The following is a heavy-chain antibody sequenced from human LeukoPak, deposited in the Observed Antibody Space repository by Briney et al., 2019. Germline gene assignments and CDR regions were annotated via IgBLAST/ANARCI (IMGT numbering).Heavy chain of an antibody. CDR1: GFTFSKYW. CDR3: ATKQWLAPPPDS. J-gene: IGHJ4*02. D-gene: IGHD6-19*01. Sequence: GGSPRLSCAASGFTFSKYWMLWVRQAPGKGLESVSRINTDGTVTTYADSVKGRFTVSRDNADNTMFLQMKSVRDEDTAVYYCATKQWLAPPPDSWGQGTPVTVSS. V-gene: IGHV3-74*01. CDR2: INTDGTVT.